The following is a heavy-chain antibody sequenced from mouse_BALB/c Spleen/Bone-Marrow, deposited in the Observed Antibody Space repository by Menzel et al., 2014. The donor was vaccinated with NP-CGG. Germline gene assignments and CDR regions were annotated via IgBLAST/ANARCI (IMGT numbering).Heavy chain of an antibody. CDR2: ISYSGST. Sequence: EVQRVESGPGLVKPSQSLSLTCTVTGYSITSDYAWNWIRQFPGNKLEWMGYISYSGSTSYNPSLKSRISITRDTSKNQFFLQLNSVTTEDTATHYCARGGARATGWFAYWGQGTLVTVSA. CDR3: ARGGARATGWFAY. J-gene: IGHJ3*01. CDR1: GYSITSDYA. V-gene: IGHV3-2*02. D-gene: IGHD3-1*01.